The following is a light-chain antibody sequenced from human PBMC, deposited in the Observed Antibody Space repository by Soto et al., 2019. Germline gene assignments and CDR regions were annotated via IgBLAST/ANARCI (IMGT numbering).Light chain of an antibody. J-gene: IGKJ1*01. Sequence: EIVLTQSPGTLSLSPGERATLSCWASQSVSSSSLAWYQQMPGQAPRLLIYGASASATGIPDRFSGSGSGADFTLTISRLEPVDFAVYYCHHYGNSLWTFGQGTKVEIK. CDR1: QSVSSSS. V-gene: IGKV3-20*01. CDR3: HHYGNSLWT. CDR2: GAS.